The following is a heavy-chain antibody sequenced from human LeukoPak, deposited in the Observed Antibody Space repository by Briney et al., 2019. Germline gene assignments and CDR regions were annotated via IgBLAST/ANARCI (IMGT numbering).Heavy chain of an antibody. V-gene: IGHV4-59*08. CDR3: ARVLIISDVFDI. J-gene: IGHJ3*02. D-gene: IGHD3-10*01. CDR2: IYYSGST. CDR1: GGSISSYY. Sequence: SETLSLTCTVSGGSISSYYWSWIRQPPGKGLEWIGYIYYSGSTNYNPSLKSRVTISVDTSKNQFSLKLSSVTAADTAVYYCARVLIISDVFDIWGQGTMVTVSS.